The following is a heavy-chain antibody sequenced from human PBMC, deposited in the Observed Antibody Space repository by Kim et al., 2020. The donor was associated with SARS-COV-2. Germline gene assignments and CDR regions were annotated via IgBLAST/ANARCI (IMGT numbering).Heavy chain of an antibody. Sequence: SETLSLTCTVSGGSISSYYWSWIRQPPGKGLEWIGYIYYSGSTNYNPSLKSRVTISVDTSKNQFSLKLSSVTAADTAVYYCARSPASRLSITMIVVVTPDAFGIWGQGTMVTVSS. CDR2: IYYSGST. J-gene: IGHJ3*02. V-gene: IGHV4-59*08. D-gene: IGHD3-22*01. CDR1: GGSISSYY. CDR3: ARSPASRLSITMIVVVTPDAFGI.